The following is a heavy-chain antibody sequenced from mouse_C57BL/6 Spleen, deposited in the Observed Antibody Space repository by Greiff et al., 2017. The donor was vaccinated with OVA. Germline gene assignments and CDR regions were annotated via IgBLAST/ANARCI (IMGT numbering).Heavy chain of an antibody. Sequence: EVQLVESGGDLVKPGGSLKLSCAASGFTFSSYGMSWVRQTPDKRLEWVATISSGGSYTYYPDSVKGRFTISRDNAKNTLYLQMSSLKSEDTAMYYCARQNGSSYYFDDWGQGTTLTVSS. CDR3: ARQNGSSYYFDD. CDR2: ISSGGSYT. J-gene: IGHJ2*01. V-gene: IGHV5-6*01. D-gene: IGHD1-1*01. CDR1: GFTFSSYG.